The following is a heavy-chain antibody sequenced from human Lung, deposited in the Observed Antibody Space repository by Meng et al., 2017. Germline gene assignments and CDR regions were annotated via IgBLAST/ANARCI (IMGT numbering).Heavy chain of an antibody. CDR2: INPKSGDT. V-gene: IGHV1-2*06. CDR3: ARDEDISAAGKLFGDY. J-gene: IGHJ4*02. CDR1: GYTFPDYL. D-gene: IGHD6-13*01. Sequence: VQLVQVRAEVKRPVASVKLSFKASGYTFPDYLLHWVRRAPGQGLGWMGRINPKSGDTHYAQRFQGRVTMTGDTSISTAYMELSGLRSDDTAMYYCARDEDISAAGKLFGDYWGQGTLVTVSS.